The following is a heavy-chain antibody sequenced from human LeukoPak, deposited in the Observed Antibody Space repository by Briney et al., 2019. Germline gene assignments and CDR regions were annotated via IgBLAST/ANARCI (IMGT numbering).Heavy chain of an antibody. CDR2: IYYSGST. CDR1: GGSISSSSYY. D-gene: IGHD3-16*02. Sequence: PSETLSLTRTVSGGSISSSSYYWGWIRQPPGKGLEWIGSIYYSGSTYYNPSLKSRVTISVDTSKNQFSLKLSSVTAADTAVYYCASGDYVWGSYRNNWFDPWGQGTLVTVSS. J-gene: IGHJ5*02. V-gene: IGHV4-39*01. CDR3: ASGDYVWGSYRNNWFDP.